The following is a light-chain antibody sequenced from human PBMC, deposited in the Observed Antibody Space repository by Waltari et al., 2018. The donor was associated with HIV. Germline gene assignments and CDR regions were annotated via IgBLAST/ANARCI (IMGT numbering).Light chain of an antibody. Sequence: QSALTQPASVSGSPGQSITISCTGTSSALGSYDLVSWYQKHPDKAPKLMIYEVSKRPSVVSNRFSGSKSGNTASLTISGLQAEDEADYYCCSYAGSSTHVFGGGTKVTVL. V-gene: IGLV2-23*02. CDR3: CSYAGSSTHV. CDR1: SSALGSYDL. CDR2: EVS. J-gene: IGLJ1*01.